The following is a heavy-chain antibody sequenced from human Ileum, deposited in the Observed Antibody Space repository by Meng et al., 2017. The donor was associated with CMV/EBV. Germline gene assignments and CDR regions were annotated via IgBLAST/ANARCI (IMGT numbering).Heavy chain of an antibody. CDR2: VNHIGGN. J-gene: IGHJ5*02. Sequence: VHLIPFGHVRLKPSETMSLPSPACGLSFGGFCRTWIRQAPGQGLEWIGEVNHIGGNSDYPYLNSRVIITVDTTTKEFSQKHNSLTASDTAADYCATKRDLGPDLSWLDPWGQGSLVTVSS. CDR3: ATKRDLGPDLSWLDP. V-gene: IGHV4-34*02. CDR1: GLSFGGFC. D-gene: IGHD5-24*01.